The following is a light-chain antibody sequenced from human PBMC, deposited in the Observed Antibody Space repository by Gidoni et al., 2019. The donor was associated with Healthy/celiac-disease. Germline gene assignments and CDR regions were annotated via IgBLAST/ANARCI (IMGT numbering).Light chain of an antibody. J-gene: IGLJ2*01. CDR1: KLGDKY. CDR3: QAWDSSTVV. CDR2: QDG. Sequence: SYELTQPPSVSVSPGRTASITCSGDKLGDKYACWYQQKPGPSPVLVIYQDGKRPSGIPERFSGSNSGNTATLTISGTQAMDEADYYCQAWDSSTVVFGGGTKLTVL. V-gene: IGLV3-1*01.